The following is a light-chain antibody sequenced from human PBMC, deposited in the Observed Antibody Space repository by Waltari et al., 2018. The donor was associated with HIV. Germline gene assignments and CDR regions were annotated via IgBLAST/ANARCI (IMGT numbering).Light chain of an antibody. CDR2: GAS. J-gene: IGKJ4*01. V-gene: IGKV1-33*01. Sequence: DIQMTQSPSSLSASLGDRVTITCQASQDIRNYLNWYQQKPGKAPKLLIYGASILETGVPSRFSGSGSGTDFTFTISNLQPEDIATYHCQQYDNLPPSFGGGTRVEIK. CDR3: QQYDNLPPS. CDR1: QDIRNY.